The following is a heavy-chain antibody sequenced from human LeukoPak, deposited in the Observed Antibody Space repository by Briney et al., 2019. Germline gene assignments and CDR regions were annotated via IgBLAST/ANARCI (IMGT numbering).Heavy chain of an antibody. Sequence: SETLSLTCTVSGDSISSGNFWWGWIRQPPGKGLEWLGIIFHKGNTHYSSSLKSRVSVSVDTSKNQFSLRLSAVTAEDTAVYYCARQLGLGVWALDYWGQGTLVTVSS. CDR3: ARQLGLGVWALDY. J-gene: IGHJ4*02. CDR2: IFHKGNT. D-gene: IGHD5/OR15-5a*01. V-gene: IGHV4-39*01. CDR1: GDSISSGNFW.